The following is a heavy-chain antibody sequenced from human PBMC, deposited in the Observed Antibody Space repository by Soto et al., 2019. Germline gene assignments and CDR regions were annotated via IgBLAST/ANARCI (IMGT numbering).Heavy chain of an antibody. CDR2: ISSSRDTI. Sequence: EVQLVESGGHLVQPGGSLRLSCAASGFTFSSYNMNWVRQAPGMGLEWVSYISSSRDTIYYADSVKGRFTISRDNAKNTLYLQMDSLRAEDTAIYYCARGGEPTTVLYLPLDYWCQGTLVTVSS. V-gene: IGHV3-48*01. CDR1: GFTFSSYN. J-gene: IGHJ4*02. D-gene: IGHD1-26*01. CDR3: ARGGEPTTVLYLPLDY.